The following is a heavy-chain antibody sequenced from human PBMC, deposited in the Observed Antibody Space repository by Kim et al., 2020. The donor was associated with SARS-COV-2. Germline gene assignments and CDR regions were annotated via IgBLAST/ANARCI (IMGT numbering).Heavy chain of an antibody. Sequence: SETLSLTCTVSGGSISSSSYYWGWIRQPPGKGLEWIGSIYYSGSTYYNPSLKSRVTISVDTSKNQFSLKLSSVTAADTAVYYCARVEAVAGTEYYFDYWGQGTLVTVSS. CDR3: ARVEAVAGTEYYFDY. J-gene: IGHJ4*02. D-gene: IGHD6-19*01. V-gene: IGHV4-39*07. CDR2: IYYSGST. CDR1: GGSISSSSYY.